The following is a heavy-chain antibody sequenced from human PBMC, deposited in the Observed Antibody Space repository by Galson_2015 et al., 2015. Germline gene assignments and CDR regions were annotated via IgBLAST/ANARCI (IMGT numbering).Heavy chain of an antibody. D-gene: IGHD1-26*01. Sequence: TFSSYAISWVRQAPGQGLEWMGIINPSGGSTTYAQRFQGRLTMTRDTSTTTVYMELSSLRSEDTAVYYCARVSGSYTHFDYWGQGTLVTVSS. CDR3: ARVSGSYTHFDY. V-gene: IGHV1-46*01. CDR2: INPSGGST. J-gene: IGHJ4*02. CDR1: TFSSYA.